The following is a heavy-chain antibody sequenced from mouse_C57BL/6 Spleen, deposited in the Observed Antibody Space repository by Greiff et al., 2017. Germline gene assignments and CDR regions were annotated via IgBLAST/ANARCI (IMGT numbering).Heavy chain of an antibody. CDR2: ISGGGGNT. J-gene: IGHJ2*01. V-gene: IGHV5-9*01. CDR3: ARNGYYYGSSPWYFDY. CDR1: GFTFSSYT. Sequence: EVQVVESGGGLVKPGGSLKLSCAASGFTFSSYTMSWVRQTPEKRLEWVATISGGGGNTYYPDSVKGRFTISRDNAKNTLYLQMSGLRSEDTALYYCARNGYYYGSSPWYFDYWGQGTTLTVSS. D-gene: IGHD1-1*01.